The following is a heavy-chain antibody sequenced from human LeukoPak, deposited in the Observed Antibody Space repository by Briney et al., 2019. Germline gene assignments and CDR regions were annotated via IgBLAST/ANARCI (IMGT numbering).Heavy chain of an antibody. CDR2: IKQDRSEK. J-gene: IGHJ4*02. CDR3: ARVSRITMVRGVIITSGYDY. Sequence: GGSLRLSCAASGFTFSNYWMSWVRQAPGKGLEWVANIKQDRSEKYYVDSVKGRFTISRDNAKNSLYLQMNSLRAEDTAVYYCARVSRITMVRGVIITSGYDYWGQGTLVTVSS. D-gene: IGHD3-10*01. V-gene: IGHV3-7*01. CDR1: GFTFSNYW.